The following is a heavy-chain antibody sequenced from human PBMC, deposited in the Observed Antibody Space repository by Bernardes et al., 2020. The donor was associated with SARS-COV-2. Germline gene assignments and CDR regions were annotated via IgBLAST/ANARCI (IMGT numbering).Heavy chain of an antibody. J-gene: IGHJ4*02. D-gene: IGHD1-1*01. CDR1: GFTFRNYA. CDR2: ISHDGVIA. Sequence: GGSLRLSCAVSGFTFRNYAMTWVRQAPGKGLASVSAISHDGVIAHYADFVKGRFTISRDNSKNMVYLQMKSLRAEDTGLYYCMTGSSGTNGEGHWGQGTLVSVSS. V-gene: IGHV3-23*01. CDR3: MTGSSGTNGEGH.